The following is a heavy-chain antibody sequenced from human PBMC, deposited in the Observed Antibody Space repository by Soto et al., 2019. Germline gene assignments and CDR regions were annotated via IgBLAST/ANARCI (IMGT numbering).Heavy chain of an antibody. Sequence: GGSLRLSCTASGFTFGDYAMSWFRQAPGKGLEWVGFIRSKAYGGTTEYAASVKGRFTISRDDSKSIAYLQMNSLKTEDTAVYYCTRLSIDYYYYYYMDVWGKGTTVTVSS. CDR2: IRSKAYGGTT. CDR3: TRLSIDYYYYYYMDV. D-gene: IGHD3-16*02. J-gene: IGHJ6*03. CDR1: GFTFGDYA. V-gene: IGHV3-49*03.